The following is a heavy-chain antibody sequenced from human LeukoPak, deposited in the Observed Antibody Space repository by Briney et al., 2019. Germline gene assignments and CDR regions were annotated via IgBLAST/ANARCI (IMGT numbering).Heavy chain of an antibody. D-gene: IGHD6-13*01. V-gene: IGHV4-30-2*01. CDR3: ARALAAAGLFDY. J-gene: IGHJ4*02. Sequence: PSETLSLTCAVSGGSISSGGYSWSWIRQPPGKGLEWIGYIYHGGSTYYNPSLKSRVTISVDRSKNQFSLKLSSVTAADTAVYYCARALAAAGLFDYWGQGTLVTVSS. CDR2: IYHGGST. CDR1: GGSISSGGYS.